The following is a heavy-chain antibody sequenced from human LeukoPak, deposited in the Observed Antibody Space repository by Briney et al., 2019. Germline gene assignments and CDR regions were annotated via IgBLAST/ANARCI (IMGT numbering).Heavy chain of an antibody. CDR2: MNPNSGNT. Sequence: GASVKVSCKASGYTFISYDINWVRQATGQGLEWMGWMNPNSGNTGYAQKFQGRVTITRNTSISTAYMELSSLRSEDTAVYYCARVREYDILTGLPLPDAFDIWGQGTMVTVSS. CDR1: GYTFISYD. V-gene: IGHV1-8*03. J-gene: IGHJ3*02. D-gene: IGHD3-9*01. CDR3: ARVREYDILTGLPLPDAFDI.